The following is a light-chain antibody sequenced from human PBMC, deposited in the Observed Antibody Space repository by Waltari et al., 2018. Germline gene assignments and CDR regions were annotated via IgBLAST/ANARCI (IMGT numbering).Light chain of an antibody. J-gene: IGKJ4*01. V-gene: IGKV1-39*01. CDR1: QSISSY. CDR3: QQSYSTPST. Sequence: DIQMTQSPSSLSASVGDRVTITCRASQSISSYLNWYQQKPGKAPKLLIYAASSLQSGVPSRFSGSGSGTDFTLTISSLQPEDFATYYCQQSYSTPSTFGGGPRWRSN. CDR2: AAS.